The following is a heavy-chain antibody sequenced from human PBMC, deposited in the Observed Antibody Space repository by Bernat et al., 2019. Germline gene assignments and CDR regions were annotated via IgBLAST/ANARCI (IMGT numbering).Heavy chain of an antibody. Sequence: EVQLVESGGGLVQPGGSLRLSCAASGFTFSSYEMNWVRQAPGKGLEWVSYISSSGSTIYYADSVKGRFTISRDNAKNSLYLQMNSLRAEDTAVYYCARDGGQYYDFWSGRDAFDIWGQGTMVTVSS. CDR3: ARDGGQYYDFWSGRDAFDI. V-gene: IGHV3-48*03. J-gene: IGHJ3*02. CDR2: ISSSGSTI. D-gene: IGHD3-3*01. CDR1: GFTFSSYE.